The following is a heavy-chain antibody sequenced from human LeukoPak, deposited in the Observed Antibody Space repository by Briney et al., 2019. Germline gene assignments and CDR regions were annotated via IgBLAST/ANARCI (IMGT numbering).Heavy chain of an antibody. D-gene: IGHD3-9*01. CDR1: GGSISSGGYY. J-gene: IGHJ4*02. CDR2: IYYSGST. Sequence: SQTLSLTCTVSGGSISSGGYYWSWIRQHPGEGLEWIGYIYYSGSTSYNPSLKSRLTISVDTSKNQFSLKLSSVTAADTAVYYCARHPRTGDIYFDYWGQGALITVSS. CDR3: ARHPRTGDIYFDY. V-gene: IGHV4-31*03.